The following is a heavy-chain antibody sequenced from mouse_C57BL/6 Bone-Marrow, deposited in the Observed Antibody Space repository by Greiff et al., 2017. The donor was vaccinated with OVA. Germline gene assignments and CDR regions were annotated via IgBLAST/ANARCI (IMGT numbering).Heavy chain of an antibody. CDR1: GFTFSDAW. D-gene: IGHD2-4*01. V-gene: IGHV6-6*01. CDR2: IRNKANNHAT. CDR3: TRGGIDDYDVPFAY. Sequence: EVKLMESGGGLVQPGGSMKLSCAASGFTFSDAWMDWVRQSPEKGLEWVAEIRNKANNHATYYAESVKGRFTISRDDSKSSVYLQMNSLRAEDTGIDYCTRGGIDDYDVPFAYWGQGTLVTVSA. J-gene: IGHJ3*01.